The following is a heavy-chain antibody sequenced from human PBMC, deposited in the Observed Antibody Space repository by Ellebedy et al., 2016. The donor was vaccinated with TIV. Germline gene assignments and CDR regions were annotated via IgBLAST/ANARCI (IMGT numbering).Heavy chain of an antibody. J-gene: IGHJ4*02. V-gene: IGHV3-7*01. Sequence: PGGSLRLSCTATGNTFTRYWMRWVRQAPGKGLEWVANINEDGSEQYYGDSVKGRFTISRDNSRNTLYLQMGSLRAEDMAVYYCARVLDMGEQSQGFDYWGQGTLVTVSS. D-gene: IGHD2-2*03. CDR3: ARVLDMGEQSQGFDY. CDR2: INEDGSEQ. CDR1: GNTFTRYW.